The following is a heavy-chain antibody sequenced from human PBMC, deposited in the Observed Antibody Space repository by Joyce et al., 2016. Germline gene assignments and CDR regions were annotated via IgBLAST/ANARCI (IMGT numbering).Heavy chain of an antibody. CDR2: LYSDAST. CDR3: ARGRYGMDV. CDR1: GFNVASHN. J-gene: IGHJ6*02. Sequence: EVQLVESGGGLIQSGGSLRLSCAASGFNVASHNMNWVRQAPGKGLEWVSILYSDASTYYADSVRGRFTISRDISENTLFLQMNSLRADDTAVYYCARGRYGMDVWGQGTTVTVSS. V-gene: IGHV3-53*01.